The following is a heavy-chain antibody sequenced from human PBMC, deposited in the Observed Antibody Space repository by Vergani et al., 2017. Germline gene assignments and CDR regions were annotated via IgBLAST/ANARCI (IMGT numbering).Heavy chain of an antibody. J-gene: IGHJ4*02. CDR2: IQFDGSNQ. D-gene: IGHD3-16*01. Sequence: QVQLVESAGGVVQPGGSLRLSCATSGFTLSNYDMQWIRQGPGKGLVFVAFIQFDGSNQYYADSVKGRFTLSRDFSKNTLYLKMNSLRTDDTATYYCAKHFRGWGIDYWGQGTQVIVSS. CDR3: AKHFRGWGIDY. V-gene: IGHV3-30*02. CDR1: GFTLSNYD.